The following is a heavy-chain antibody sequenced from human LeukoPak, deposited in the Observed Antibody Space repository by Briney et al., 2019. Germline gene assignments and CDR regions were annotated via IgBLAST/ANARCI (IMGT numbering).Heavy chain of an antibody. CDR1: GGSFSGYY. CDR2: INHSGST. CDR3: ARIDRIAVAGTPGWVYYYYGMDV. Sequence: PSETLSLTCAVYGGSFSGYYWSWIRQPPGKGLEWIGEINHSGSTNYNPSLKSRVTISVDTSKNQFSLKLSSVTAADTAVYYSARIDRIAVAGTPGWVYYYYGMDVWGQGTTATVSS. D-gene: IGHD6-19*01. V-gene: IGHV4-34*01. J-gene: IGHJ6*02.